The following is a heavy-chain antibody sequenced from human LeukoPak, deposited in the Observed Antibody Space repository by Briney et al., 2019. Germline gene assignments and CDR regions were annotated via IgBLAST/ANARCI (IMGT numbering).Heavy chain of an antibody. CDR2: ISSSSSYI. CDR1: GFTFSSYS. Sequence: GGSLRLSCAASGFTFSSYSMNWVRQALGKGLVWVSSISSSSSYIYYADSVKGRFTISRDNAKNSLYLQMNSLRAEDTAVYYCAREREVQWLTPLSSYYYYGMDVWGQGTTVTVSS. J-gene: IGHJ6*02. D-gene: IGHD6-19*01. V-gene: IGHV3-21*01. CDR3: AREREVQWLTPLSSYYYYGMDV.